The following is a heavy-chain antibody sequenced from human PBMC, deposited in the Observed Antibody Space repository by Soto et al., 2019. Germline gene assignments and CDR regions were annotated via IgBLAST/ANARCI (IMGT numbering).Heavy chain of an antibody. V-gene: IGHV3-48*01. J-gene: IGHJ6*03. Sequence: EVQLVESGGGLVQPGGSLRLSCATSGFILSDCAMNWVRQAPGKGLEWVSYISSSSSVIDYADSVKGRFTVSRDNARNSLYLQMNSLRAEDTAVYYCARELSWGSNWYYYMDVWGKGTTVTVSS. CDR3: ARELSWGSNWYYYMDV. CDR1: GFILSDCA. CDR2: ISSSSSVI. D-gene: IGHD7-27*01.